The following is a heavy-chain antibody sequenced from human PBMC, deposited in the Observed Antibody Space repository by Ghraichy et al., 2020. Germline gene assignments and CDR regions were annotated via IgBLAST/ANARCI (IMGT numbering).Heavy chain of an antibody. CDR1: GGSFSGYY. J-gene: IGHJ4*02. D-gene: IGHD6-13*01. Sequence: SETLSLTCAVYGGSFSGYYWSWIRQPPGKGLEWIGEINHSGSTNYNPSLKSRVTISVDTSKNQFSLKLSSVTAADTAVYYCARGLRGVGSSWPSPRFDYWGQGTLVTVSS. V-gene: IGHV4-34*01. CDR2: INHSGST. CDR3: ARGLRGVGSSWPSPRFDY.